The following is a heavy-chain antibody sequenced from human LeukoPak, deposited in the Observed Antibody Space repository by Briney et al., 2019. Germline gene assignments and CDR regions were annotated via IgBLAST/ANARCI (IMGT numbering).Heavy chain of an antibody. CDR2: ISDSGGIT. CDR3: ARDPTYYLRYGYFDS. V-gene: IGHV3-23*01. Sequence: GGSLRLSCAASGFTFSSYWMSWVRQAPGKGLEWVSTISDSGGITDYADSVKGRFTISRDNSKNTLYLQMNSPRAEDTALYYCARDPTYYLRYGYFDSWGQGTLVTVSS. D-gene: IGHD1-26*01. CDR1: GFTFSSYW. J-gene: IGHJ4*02.